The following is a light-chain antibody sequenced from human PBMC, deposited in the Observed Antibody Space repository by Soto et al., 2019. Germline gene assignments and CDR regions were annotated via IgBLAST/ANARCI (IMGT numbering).Light chain of an antibody. V-gene: IGLV2-23*01. CDR1: SSDVGAYNS. Sequence: QSVLAQPASVSGSPGRSITISCTGTSSDVGAYNSVSWYQQHPHRAPQVIIYKGTQRPSGVSNRFSGSTSGNAASLTISALQADYEADYFCCSSAPESTYVFGTGTKVTVL. J-gene: IGLJ1*01. CDR2: KGT. CDR3: CSSAPESTYV.